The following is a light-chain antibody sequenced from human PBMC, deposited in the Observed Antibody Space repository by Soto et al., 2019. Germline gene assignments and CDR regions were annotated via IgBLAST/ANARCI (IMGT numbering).Light chain of an antibody. Sequence: SYELTQPPSVSVSPGQTASITCSGDKLGDKYAWWYQQKPGQSPVLVIYQDNKRPSGIHERFSGSNSGNTATLTISGTQPLDEADYYCQAWDRSNVVFGGGTKLTVL. J-gene: IGLJ2*01. CDR3: QAWDRSNVV. CDR1: KLGDKY. V-gene: IGLV3-1*01. CDR2: QDN.